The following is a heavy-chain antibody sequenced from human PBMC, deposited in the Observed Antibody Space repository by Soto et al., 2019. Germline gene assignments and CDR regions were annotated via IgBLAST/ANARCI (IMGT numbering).Heavy chain of an antibody. J-gene: IGHJ4*02. CDR1: GFTFSSYA. CDR3: AKGVSQYTPLALFDY. V-gene: IGHV3-23*01. CDR2: ISGSDGRT. D-gene: IGHD5-18*01. Sequence: LRLSCAASGFTFSSYAMSWVRQAPGKGLEWVSTISGSDGRTYSTDSVKGRFTISRDNSRNTAYLQMNSLRVEDTAVYYCAKGVSQYTPLALFDYWGRGTLV.